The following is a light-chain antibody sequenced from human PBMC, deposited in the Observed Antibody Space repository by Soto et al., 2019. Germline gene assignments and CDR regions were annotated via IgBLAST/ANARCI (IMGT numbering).Light chain of an antibody. V-gene: IGLV2-14*01. CDR2: EVS. Sequence: QSVLTQPASVSGSPGQSITISCTGTSSDVGGYNYVSWYQHHPGKAPELIIFEVSNRPSGVSVCFSGSKSGNTASLTISGLQAEDEADFYCSSYATSSTLPYVFGTGTKVTV. CDR3: SSYATSSTLPYV. CDR1: SSDVGGYNY. J-gene: IGLJ1*01.